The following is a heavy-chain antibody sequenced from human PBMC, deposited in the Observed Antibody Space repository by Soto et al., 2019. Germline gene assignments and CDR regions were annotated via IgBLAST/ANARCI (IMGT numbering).Heavy chain of an antibody. J-gene: IGHJ4*02. D-gene: IGHD5-18*01. CDR2: ISGSGGST. CDR1: GCTFSSYA. Sequence: WGTLRLSGAASGCTFSSYAMSWVRKAPGKGLEWVSAISGSGGSTYYADSVKGRFTLSRDNSKYTLYLQMNSLRAEDTAVYYCAKDLRGYTDYWRQGTLGTVSS. CDR3: AKDLRGYTDY. V-gene: IGHV3-23*01.